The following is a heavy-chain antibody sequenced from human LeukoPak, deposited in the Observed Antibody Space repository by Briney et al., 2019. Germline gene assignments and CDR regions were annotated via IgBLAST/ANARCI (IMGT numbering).Heavy chain of an antibody. D-gene: IGHD3-9*01. J-gene: IGHJ4*02. CDR3: ASQKGGVRYFDWLSAPFDY. CDR1: GGSFSGYY. CDR2: INHSGST. V-gene: IGHV4-34*01. Sequence: SETLSLTCAVYGGSFSGYYWSWIRQPPGKGLEWIGEINHSGSTNYNPSLKSRVTISVDTTKNQFSLKLGSVTAADTAVYYCASQKGGVRYFDWLSAPFDYWGQGTLVTVSS.